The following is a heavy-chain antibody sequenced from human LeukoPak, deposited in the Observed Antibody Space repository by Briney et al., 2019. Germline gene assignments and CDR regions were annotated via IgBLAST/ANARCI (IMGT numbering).Heavy chain of an antibody. CDR1: GGTFSSYA. J-gene: IGHJ4*02. V-gene: IGHV1-69*04. D-gene: IGHD6-13*01. Sequence: SVKVSCKASGGTFSSYAISWVRQAPGQGLEWMGRIIPILGIANYAQKFQGRVTITADKSTSTVYMELSSLRSEDTAVYYCARDPFGIAAAGPDYWGQGTLVTVSS. CDR2: IIPILGIA. CDR3: ARDPFGIAAAGPDY.